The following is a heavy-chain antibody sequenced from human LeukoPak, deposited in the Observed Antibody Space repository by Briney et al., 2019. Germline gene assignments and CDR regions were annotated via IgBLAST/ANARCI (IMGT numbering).Heavy chain of an antibody. Sequence: GGSLRLSCAASGFTFSNYAMAWVRQTPGKGLEWVSAVSASGGTRYYADSVRGRFTISRDNSKKTLFLQMNSLRAEDAAVYYCVRPKPATGTLYYSDSSNYLLGWFDPWGQGTLVTISS. V-gene: IGHV3-23*01. CDR2: VSASGGTR. J-gene: IGHJ5*02. CDR1: GFTFSNYA. D-gene: IGHD3-22*01. CDR3: VRPKPATGTLYYSDSSNYLLGWFDP.